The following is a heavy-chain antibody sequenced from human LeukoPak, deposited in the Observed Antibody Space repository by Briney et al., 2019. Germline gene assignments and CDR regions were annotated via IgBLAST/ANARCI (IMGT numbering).Heavy chain of an antibody. J-gene: IGHJ6*02. Sequence: PSETLSLTCSISNGSISSGYHVWTWIRQPPGKGLEWIGHIYYTGDTYYSTSLKGRISISIETSRNQFSLKLTSVTAADTAIYYCARDAWVTGGYSYGMDVWGQGTTVTVSS. CDR2: IYYTGDT. D-gene: IGHD2-21*02. CDR3: ARDAWVTGGYSYGMDV. V-gene: IGHV4-30-4*01. CDR1: NGSISSGYHV.